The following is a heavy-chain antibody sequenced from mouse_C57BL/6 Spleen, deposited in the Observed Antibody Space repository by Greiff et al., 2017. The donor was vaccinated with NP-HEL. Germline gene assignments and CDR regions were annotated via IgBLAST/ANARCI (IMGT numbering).Heavy chain of an antibody. CDR2: ISDGGSYT. V-gene: IGHV5-4*01. CDR3: ARTGTLMDY. J-gene: IGHJ4*01. D-gene: IGHD4-1*01. Sequence: EVQLVESGGGLVKPGGSLKLSCAASGFTFSSYAMSWVRQTPEKRLEWVATISDGGSYTYYPDNVKGRFTISRDNAKNNLYLQMSHLKSEDTAMYYCARTGTLMDYWGQGTSVTVSS. CDR1: GFTFSSYA.